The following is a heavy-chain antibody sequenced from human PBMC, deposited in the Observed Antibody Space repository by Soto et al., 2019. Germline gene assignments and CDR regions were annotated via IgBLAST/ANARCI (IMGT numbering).Heavy chain of an antibody. V-gene: IGHV4-31*03. Sequence: SETLSLTCTVSGGSISSGGYFWSWVRQHPGKGLEWIGNIYYSGRTYYNPSLKSRVTISVDTSKNQFSLNLSSVTAADTAVYYCARFAKEANPKVGSWYYFDYWGQGTRVTVSS. D-gene: IGHD6-13*01. J-gene: IGHJ4*02. CDR3: ARFAKEANPKVGSWYYFDY. CDR1: GGSISSGGYF. CDR2: IYYSGRT.